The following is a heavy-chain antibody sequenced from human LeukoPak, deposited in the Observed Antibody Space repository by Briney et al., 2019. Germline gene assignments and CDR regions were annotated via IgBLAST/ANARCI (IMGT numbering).Heavy chain of an antibody. CDR3: SLEGSSWYRYFQH. J-gene: IGHJ1*01. Sequence: GGSLRLSCAVSGFTFSSNAMSWVRQAPGKGLEWVSAISGSGGSTNYADSVKGRFTISRDNSKNTLFLQMNSLRVEDTAVYYSSLEGSSWYRYFQHWGQGTLVTVSS. V-gene: IGHV3-23*01. D-gene: IGHD6-13*01. CDR2: ISGSGGST. CDR1: GFTFSSNA.